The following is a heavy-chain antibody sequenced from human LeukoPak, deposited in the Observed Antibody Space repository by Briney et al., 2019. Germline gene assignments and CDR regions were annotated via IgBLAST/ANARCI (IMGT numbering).Heavy chain of an antibody. D-gene: IGHD4-17*01. CDR1: GGTFSSYA. J-gene: IGHJ4*02. Sequence: SVKVSCKASGGTFSSYAISWVRQAPGQGLEWMGRIIPILGTANYAQKFQGRVTITTDESTSTAYMELSSLRSEDTAVYYCARDYGDNYFDYWGQGTLVTVSS. V-gene: IGHV1-69*11. CDR3: ARDYGDNYFDY. CDR2: IIPILGTA.